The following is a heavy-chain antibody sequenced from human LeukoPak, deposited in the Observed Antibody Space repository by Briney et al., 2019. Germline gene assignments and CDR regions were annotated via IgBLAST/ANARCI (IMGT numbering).Heavy chain of an antibody. Sequence: ASVKVSCKASGYTFTGYYMHWVRQAPGQGLEWMGWINPNSGGTNYAQKFQGRVTMTRDTSISTAYMELSTLRSDDTAVYFCARVSSSSWYSTAPFDYWGQGTLVTVSS. D-gene: IGHD6-13*01. CDR2: INPNSGGT. J-gene: IGHJ4*02. CDR1: GYTFTGYY. CDR3: ARVSSSSWYSTAPFDY. V-gene: IGHV1-2*02.